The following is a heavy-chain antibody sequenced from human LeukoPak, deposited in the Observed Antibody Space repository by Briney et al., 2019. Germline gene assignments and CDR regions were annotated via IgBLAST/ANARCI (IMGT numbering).Heavy chain of an antibody. Sequence: ASVKVSCKASGYTFTGYYMHWVRQAPGQGLEWMGWINPNSGGTNYAQKFQGRVTMTRDTSISTAYMELSRLRSDDTAVYYCARETTMGDSSGYYSYWGQGTLVIGCS. D-gene: IGHD3-22*01. CDR3: ARETTMGDSSGYYSY. CDR1: GYTFTGYY. CDR2: INPNSGGT. J-gene: IGHJ4*02. V-gene: IGHV1-2*02.